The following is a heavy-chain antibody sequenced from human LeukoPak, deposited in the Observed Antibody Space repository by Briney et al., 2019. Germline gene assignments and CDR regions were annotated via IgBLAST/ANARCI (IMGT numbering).Heavy chain of an antibody. CDR2: INPSGGTT. V-gene: IGHV1-46*02. J-gene: IGHJ4*02. CDR1: GFTFNSYG. CDR3: ARGADSSSWLNFDY. D-gene: IGHD6-13*01. Sequence: ASVRVSCKASGFTFNSYGISWVRQAPGQGLEWMGIINPSGGTTSYAQKFQGRVTMTRDTSTSTVYMELSSLRSEDTAVYYCARGADSSSWLNFDYWGQGTLVTVS.